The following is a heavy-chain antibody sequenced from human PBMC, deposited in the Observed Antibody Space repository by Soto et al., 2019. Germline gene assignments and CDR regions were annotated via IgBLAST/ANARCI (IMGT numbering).Heavy chain of an antibody. Sequence: QVQLQESGPGLVKPSETLSLTCTVSGGSISSYYWSWIRQPPGTGLEWIGYIYYSGSTNYNPSLKSRVTISVDTSEKQVSLRLSSVTAADTAVYYCARAGYSNCVGWFDPWGQGTLVTVSS. V-gene: IGHV4-59*01. D-gene: IGHD4-4*01. J-gene: IGHJ5*02. CDR2: IYYSGST. CDR3: ARAGYSNCVGWFDP. CDR1: GGSISSYY.